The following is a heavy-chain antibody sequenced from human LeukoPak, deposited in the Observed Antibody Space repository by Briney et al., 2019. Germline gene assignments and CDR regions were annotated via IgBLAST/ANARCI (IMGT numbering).Heavy chain of an antibody. Sequence: GESLKISCKGSGYSFTSYWIGWVRPMPGKGVGWMGIIYPGDSDTRYSPSFQGQVTISADKSISTAYLQWSSLKASDTAMYYCARRNDILTGYLYYFDYWGQGTLVAVSS. J-gene: IGHJ4*02. CDR1: GYSFTSYW. CDR3: ARRNDILTGYLYYFDY. V-gene: IGHV5-51*01. D-gene: IGHD3-9*01. CDR2: IYPGDSDT.